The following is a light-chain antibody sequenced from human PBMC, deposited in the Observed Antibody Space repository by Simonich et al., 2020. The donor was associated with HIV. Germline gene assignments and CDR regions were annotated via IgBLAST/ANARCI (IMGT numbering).Light chain of an antibody. CDR2: GAS. Sequence: DIVMTQSPATLSVSPGERATLSCRASQRVSSNVAWYQQRPGQAPRLLIYGASTRATGIPARFSGSGAGTEFTLTINSMQSEDFAVYYCQQCNNWPWTFGRGTKVEIK. CDR3: QQCNNWPWT. V-gene: IGKV3-15*01. J-gene: IGKJ1*01. CDR1: QRVSSN.